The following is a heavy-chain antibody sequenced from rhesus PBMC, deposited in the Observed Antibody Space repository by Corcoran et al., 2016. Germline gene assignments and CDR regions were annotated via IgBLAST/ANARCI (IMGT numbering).Heavy chain of an antibody. CDR3: ARASTDYGNFLYGLDS. J-gene: IGHJ6*01. V-gene: IGHV4-127*01. D-gene: IGHD4-35*01. CDR1: GGSISGYY. CDR2: IGGSSSST. Sequence: QVQLQESGPGVVKPSETLSLTCAVSGGSISGYYLWSWFRQPPGKGLEWIGYIGGSSSSTNYNPSLKSRVTISKDTSKNQFSLKLSSVTAADTAVYYCARASTDYGNFLYGLDSWGQGVVVTVSS.